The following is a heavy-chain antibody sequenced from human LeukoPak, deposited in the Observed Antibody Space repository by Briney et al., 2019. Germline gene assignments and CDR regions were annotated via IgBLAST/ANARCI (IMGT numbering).Heavy chain of an antibody. CDR1: GGSISSYY. D-gene: IGHD5-24*01. CDR2: IYYSGST. CDR3: ARLRRDGKDAFDI. J-gene: IGHJ3*02. V-gene: IGHV4-59*01. Sequence: PSETLSLTCTVSGGSISSYYWSWIRQPPGKGLEWIGYIYYSGSTNYNPSLKSRVTISVDTSKNQFSLKLSSVTAADTAVYCCARLRRDGKDAFDIWGQGTMVTVSS.